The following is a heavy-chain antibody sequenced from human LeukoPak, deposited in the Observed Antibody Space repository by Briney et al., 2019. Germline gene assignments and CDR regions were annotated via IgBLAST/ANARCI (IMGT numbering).Heavy chain of an antibody. CDR2: SYPNDGDT. J-gene: IGHJ4*02. V-gene: IGHV1-2*02. D-gene: IGHD2-2*01. CDR3: ASANFLYCSSSTCLFDY. Sequence: ASVKVSCKASGYTFTDYYMHWVRQAPGQGFEWMGWSYPNDGDTNYAQKLQGRVTMTMDTSISTAHMEVSRLRSDDTAVYYCASANFLYCSSSTCLFDYWGQGTLGTVSS. CDR1: GYTFTDYY.